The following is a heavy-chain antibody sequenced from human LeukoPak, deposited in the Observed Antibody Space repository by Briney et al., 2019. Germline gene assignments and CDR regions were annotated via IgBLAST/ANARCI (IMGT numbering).Heavy chain of an antibody. CDR3: SSGLYASREYYYYYMDV. CDR1: GFTFGDYA. CDR2: IRSKAYGGTT. V-gene: IGHV3-49*04. J-gene: IGHJ6*03. Sequence: GVLRLSCTASGFTFGDYAMTWVRQAPGKGLEWVGFIRSKAYGGTTEYAASVKGRFTISRDDSKSIAYLQMNSLKTEDTAVYYCSSGLYASREYYYYYMDVWGKGTTVTISS. D-gene: IGHD2-8*01.